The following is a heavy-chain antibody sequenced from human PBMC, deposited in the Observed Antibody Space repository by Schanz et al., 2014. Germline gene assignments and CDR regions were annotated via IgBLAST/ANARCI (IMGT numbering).Heavy chain of an antibody. D-gene: IGHD3-16*01. Sequence: VQLVESGGGLVQPGGSLRLSCAASGFIFNDYYMNWIRQAPGKGLEWVSYISSSSSYIYYADSMKGRFTISRDNAKNSLYLQMNSLRAEDTAVYYCARDYAGFDCWGQGTLVTVSS. CDR1: GFIFNDYY. CDR3: ARDYAGFDC. CDR2: ISSSSSYI. J-gene: IGHJ4*02. V-gene: IGHV3-11*06.